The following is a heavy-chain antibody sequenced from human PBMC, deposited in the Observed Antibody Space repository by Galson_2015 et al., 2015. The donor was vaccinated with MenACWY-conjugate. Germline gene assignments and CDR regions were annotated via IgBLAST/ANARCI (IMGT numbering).Heavy chain of an antibody. Sequence: SLRLSCAASGFTFSSYWMHWVRQAPGKGLVWVSRVNSAGSGTGYADSVKGRFTLSRDNAKNMLFLQMNSLRVEDTAVYYCARSYVPGSDRKNYYMDVWGRGTTVTVSS. J-gene: IGHJ6*03. V-gene: IGHV3-74*01. CDR3: ARSYVPGSDRKNYYMDV. CDR1: GFTFSSYW. CDR2: VNSAGSGT. D-gene: IGHD3-16*01.